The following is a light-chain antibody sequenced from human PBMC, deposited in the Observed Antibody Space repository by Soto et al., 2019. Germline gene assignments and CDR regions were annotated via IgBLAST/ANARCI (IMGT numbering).Light chain of an antibody. CDR1: SSDVGNYNY. J-gene: IGLJ1*01. Sequence: QSALTHPASVSGSPGQSITISCTGTSSDVGNYNYVSWYQQHPGKAPKLMIHDVSNRPSGVSNRFSGSKSGNTASLTISGLQAEDEADYYCSSYTRSTTYDFGTGTKVTVL. CDR3: SSYTRSTTYD. CDR2: DVS. V-gene: IGLV2-14*01.